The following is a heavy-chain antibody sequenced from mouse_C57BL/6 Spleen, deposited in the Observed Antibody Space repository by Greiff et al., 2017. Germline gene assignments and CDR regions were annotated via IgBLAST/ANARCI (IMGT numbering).Heavy chain of an antibody. D-gene: IGHD3-2*02. J-gene: IGHJ4*01. CDR2: IDPIRGGT. CDR3: ARGGLRQLSLYYAMDY. V-gene: IGHV1-72*01. Sequence: QVQLQQPGAELVKPWASVKLSCKASGYTFTSYWMHLVKQRPGRGLEWIGRIDPIRGGTKYNEKFKSQATLTVDKPASTAYMQLSSLTSADSAVYYCARGGLRQLSLYYAMDYWGQGTSVTVSS. CDR1: GYTFTSYW.